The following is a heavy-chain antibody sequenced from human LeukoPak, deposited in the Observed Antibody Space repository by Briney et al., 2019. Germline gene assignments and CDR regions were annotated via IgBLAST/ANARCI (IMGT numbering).Heavy chain of an antibody. Sequence: GGSLRLSCAASGFTFDDYAMHWVRQAPGKGLEWVSGISWNSGSIGYADSVKGRFTISRDNAKNSLYLQMNSLRAEDMALYYCARAYGSGTIGWFDPWGQGTLVTVSS. V-gene: IGHV3-9*03. CDR1: GFTFDDYA. J-gene: IGHJ5*02. CDR2: ISWNSGSI. CDR3: ARAYGSGTIGWFDP. D-gene: IGHD3-10*01.